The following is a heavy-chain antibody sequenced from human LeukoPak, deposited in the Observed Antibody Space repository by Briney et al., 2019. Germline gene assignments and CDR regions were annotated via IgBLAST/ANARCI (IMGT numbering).Heavy chain of an antibody. Sequence: TSETLSLTCTVSGGSISSGSYYWSWIRKPAGKGLEWIGRIYTTGSTNYNPSLKSRVTISVDTSKNQFSLKLNSVTAADTAVYYCASNKFGYSYGDYYYYYMDVWGKGTTVTVSS. J-gene: IGHJ6*03. D-gene: IGHD5-18*01. CDR2: IYTTGST. V-gene: IGHV4-61*02. CDR1: GGSISSGSYY. CDR3: ASNKFGYSYGDYYYYYMDV.